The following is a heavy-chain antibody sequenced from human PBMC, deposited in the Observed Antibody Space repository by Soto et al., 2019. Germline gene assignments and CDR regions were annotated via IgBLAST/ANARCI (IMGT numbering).Heavy chain of an antibody. CDR3: AKEEAASVKRGLYNDAFDI. CDR1: GYTFTGYY. D-gene: IGHD1-20*01. V-gene: IGHV1-2*04. Sequence: ASVKVSCKASGYTFTGYYMHWVRQAPGQGLEWMGWINPNSGGTNYAQKFQGWVTMTRDTSISTAYMELSRLRSDDTAVYYCAKEEAASVKRGLYNDAFDIWGQGTMVTVSS. CDR2: INPNSGGT. J-gene: IGHJ3*02.